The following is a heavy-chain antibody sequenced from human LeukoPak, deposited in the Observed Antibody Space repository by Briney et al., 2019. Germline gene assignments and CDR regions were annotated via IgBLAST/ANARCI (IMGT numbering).Heavy chain of an antibody. V-gene: IGHV3-7*01. D-gene: IGHD3-3*01. CDR3: ARELSWSGRDY. Sequence: PGGSLRLCCAASGFTFSGSWMSWVRQAPGKGLEWVANINQDGSAKNYLDSVKGRFTISIDRGKNSLYPQMNSLRDEDTAVYYCARELSWSGRDYWGQGTLVTVSS. CDR1: GFTFSGSW. J-gene: IGHJ4*02. CDR2: INQDGSAK.